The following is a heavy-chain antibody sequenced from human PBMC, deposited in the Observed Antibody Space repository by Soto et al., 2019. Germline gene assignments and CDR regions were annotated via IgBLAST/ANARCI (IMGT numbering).Heavy chain of an antibody. CDR3: AKSAGKQLVPDY. V-gene: IGHV3-23*01. CDR1: GFTFSSYA. CDR2: ISGCGGST. J-gene: IGHJ4*02. D-gene: IGHD6-13*01. Sequence: EVQLLESGGGLVQPGGSLRLSCAASGFTFSSYAMSWVRQAPGKGLEWVSAISGCGGSTYNADSVKGRFTISRDNSTTTLYLQMSSLRAEDTAVYYCAKSAGKQLVPDYWGQGTLVTVSS.